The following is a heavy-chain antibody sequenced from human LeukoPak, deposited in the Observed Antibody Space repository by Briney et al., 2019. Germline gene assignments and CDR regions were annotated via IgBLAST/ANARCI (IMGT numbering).Heavy chain of an antibody. J-gene: IGHJ4*02. Sequence: GGSLRLSCEASGFTFTTYSMTWVRQAPGKGLEWVSIISSGSSAIFSADALKGRFTISRDDAKNLLYLDMNSLRVEDTAVYYCARGVFNWGQGTLVTVSS. CDR1: GFTFTTYS. CDR2: ISSGSSAI. D-gene: IGHD3-10*01. CDR3: ARGVFN. V-gene: IGHV3-21*04.